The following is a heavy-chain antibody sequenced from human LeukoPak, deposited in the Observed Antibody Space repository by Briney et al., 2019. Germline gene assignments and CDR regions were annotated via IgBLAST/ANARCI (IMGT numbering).Heavy chain of an antibody. CDR2: ISYDGSNK. V-gene: IGHV3-30*04. J-gene: IGHJ4*02. Sequence: GGSLRLSCAASGFTFSSYAMHWVRQAPDKGLEWVAVISYDGSNKYYADSVKGRFTISRDNSKNTLYLQMNSLRAEDTAVYYCAKFPSTNKRPNRFPTATEDYWGQGTLVTVSS. D-gene: IGHD5-18*01. CDR1: GFTFSSYA. CDR3: AKFPSTNKRPNRFPTATEDY.